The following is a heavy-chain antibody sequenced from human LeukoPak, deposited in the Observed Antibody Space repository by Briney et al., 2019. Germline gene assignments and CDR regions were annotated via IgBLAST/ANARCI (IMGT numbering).Heavy chain of an antibody. CDR2: IYYSGST. Sequence: PSETLSLTCTVSGGSISSSSYYWGWIRQPPGKGLEWIGSIYYSGSTYYNPSLKSRVTISVDTSKNQFSLKLSSVTAADTAVYYCARDKPYCSSTSCYDRDYYYYMDVWGKGTTVTVSS. J-gene: IGHJ6*03. V-gene: IGHV4-39*07. CDR3: ARDKPYCSSTSCYDRDYYYYMDV. D-gene: IGHD2-2*01. CDR1: GGSISSSSYY.